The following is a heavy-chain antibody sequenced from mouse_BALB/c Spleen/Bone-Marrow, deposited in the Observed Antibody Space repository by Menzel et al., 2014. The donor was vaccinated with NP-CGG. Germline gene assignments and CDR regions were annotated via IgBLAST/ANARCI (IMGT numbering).Heavy chain of an antibody. CDR3: TRRPLQANSYFDC. CDR2: ISSGGSST. D-gene: IGHD3-2*02. CDR1: GFTFSSYG. Sequence: EVNLVESGGDLVKPGGSLKLSCVASGFTFSSYGMSWVRQTPDKRLEWVATISSGGSSTYYPASVKGRFTISRDNAKSTLCLQMSSLNSEDTAMYYCTRRPLQANSYFDCWGQGTTLTGSS. V-gene: IGHV5-6*02. J-gene: IGHJ2*01.